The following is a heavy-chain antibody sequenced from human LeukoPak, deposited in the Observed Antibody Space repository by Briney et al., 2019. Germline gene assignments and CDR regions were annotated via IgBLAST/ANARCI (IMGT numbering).Heavy chain of an antibody. V-gene: IGHV4-39*07. J-gene: IGHJ4*02. CDR2: IYYSGST. Sequence: SETLSLTCTVSGGSISSSSYYWGWIRQPPGKGLEWIGSIYYSGSTYYNPSLKSRVTISVDTSKNQFSLKLSSVTAADTAVYYCARDGGQYDSSGYCFPFDYWGQGTLVTVSS. CDR3: ARDGGQYDSSGYCFPFDY. CDR1: GGSISSSSYY. D-gene: IGHD3-22*01.